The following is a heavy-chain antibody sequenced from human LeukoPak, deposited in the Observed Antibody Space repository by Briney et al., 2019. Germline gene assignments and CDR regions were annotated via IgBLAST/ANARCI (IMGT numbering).Heavy chain of an antibody. CDR2: IKQDGSEK. D-gene: IGHD6-19*01. Sequence: GGSLRLSCAASGFTFSSYWMSWVRQAPWKGLEWVANIKQDGSEKYYVDSVKGRFTISRDNAKNSLYLQMNSLRAEDTAVYYCASQIVVAGTLDGWYYYFDYWGQGTLVTVSS. CDR1: GFTFSSYW. CDR3: ASQIVVAGTLDGWYYYFDY. J-gene: IGHJ4*02. V-gene: IGHV3-7*01.